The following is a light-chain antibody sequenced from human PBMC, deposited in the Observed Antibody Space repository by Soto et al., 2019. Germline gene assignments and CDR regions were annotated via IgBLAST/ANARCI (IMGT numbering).Light chain of an antibody. Sequence: EIVLTQSPGTLSLSPGERATLSCRASQSVSSSYLAWYQQKPGQTPRLLIYGASSRATGIPDRFSGSGSGKDFTLTISRLEPEDFTVYYCLQYGNSPFTFGPGTKVDVK. CDR2: GAS. V-gene: IGKV3-20*01. J-gene: IGKJ3*01. CDR1: QSVSSSY. CDR3: LQYGNSPFT.